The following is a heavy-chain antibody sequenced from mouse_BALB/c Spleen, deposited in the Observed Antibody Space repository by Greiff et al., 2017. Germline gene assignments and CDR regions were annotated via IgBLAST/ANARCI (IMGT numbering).Heavy chain of an antibody. CDR1: GFTFTDYY. D-gene: IGHD4-1*01. V-gene: IGHV7-3*02. CDR3: ARASNWVYAMDY. CDR2: IRNKANGYTT. J-gene: IGHJ4*01. Sequence: DVKLVESGGGLVQPGGSLRLSCATSGFTFTDYYMSWVRQPPGKALEWLGFIRNKANGYTTEYSASVKGRFTISRDNSQSILYLQMNTLRAEDSATYYCARASNWVYAMDYWGQGTSVTVSS.